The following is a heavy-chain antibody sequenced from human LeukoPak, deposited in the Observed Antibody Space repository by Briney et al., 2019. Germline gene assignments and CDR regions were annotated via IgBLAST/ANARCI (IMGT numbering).Heavy chain of an antibody. CDR2: VSNDGGDK. Sequence: GESLKISCAASGFTFSTYGMQWVRQAPGKGLEWVALVSNDGGDKYCADSVKGRFTISRDNSKNTLYLQMNSLRGEDTGVYYCAKAHLLDWLLPFDYWGQGTLVTVSS. CDR3: AKAHLLDWLLPFDY. V-gene: IGHV3-30*18. D-gene: IGHD3/OR15-3a*01. CDR1: GFTFSTYG. J-gene: IGHJ4*02.